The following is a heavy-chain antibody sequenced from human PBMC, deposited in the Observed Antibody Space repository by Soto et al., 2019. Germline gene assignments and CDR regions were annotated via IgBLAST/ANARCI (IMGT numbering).Heavy chain of an antibody. J-gene: IGHJ4*02. CDR3: ARGRGYYDSSGYLSYYFDY. CDR1: GYTFTSYD. D-gene: IGHD3-22*01. V-gene: IGHV1-8*01. Sequence: QVQLVQSGAEVKKPGASVKVSCKASGYTFTSYDINWVRQATGQGLEWMGWMNPNSGNTGYAQKFQGRVTMTRNTTISTAYMERSSLGSEDTDVYYCARGRGYYDSSGYLSYYFDYWGQGTLVTVSS. CDR2: MNPNSGNT.